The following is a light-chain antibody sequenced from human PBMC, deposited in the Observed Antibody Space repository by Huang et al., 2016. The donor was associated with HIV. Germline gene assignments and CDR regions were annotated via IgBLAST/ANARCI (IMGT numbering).Light chain of an antibody. J-gene: IGKJ3*01. V-gene: IGKV3-15*01. CDR2: GAS. Sequence: EIVMTQSPATLSVSPGERATLSCRASQSVSSNLAGYQQNPGQAPRLLIYGASTRATGLPARFSGSGSGTEFTLTISSLQSEDFAVYYCQQYNNWPKVFTFGPGTKVDIK. CDR3: QQYNNWPKVFT. CDR1: QSVSSN.